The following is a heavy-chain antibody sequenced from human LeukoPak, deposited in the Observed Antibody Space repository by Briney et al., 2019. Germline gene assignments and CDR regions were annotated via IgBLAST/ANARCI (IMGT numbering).Heavy chain of an antibody. CDR2: INSDGTTI. Sequence: GGSLRLSCAASGFTFSTSWMHWVRQAPEKGLVWVSRINSDGTTIDYADSVKGRFTISRDNAKNTLYLQMNSLRDEDTAVYYCARAGYYRFDYWGQGTLVTVSS. J-gene: IGHJ4*02. CDR1: GFTFSTSW. D-gene: IGHD2/OR15-2a*01. CDR3: ARAGYYRFDY. V-gene: IGHV3-74*01.